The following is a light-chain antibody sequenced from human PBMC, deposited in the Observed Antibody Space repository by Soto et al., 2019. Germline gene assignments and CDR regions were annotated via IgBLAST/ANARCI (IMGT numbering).Light chain of an antibody. Sequence: QLVLTQPPSASASLGASVTLTCTLSSGHRDNKVDWYQQRPGKGPRFVMRVGNGGIVGSKGDGIPDRFSVLGSGLNRYLTIKNIQEEDEGDYHCGADHGSGSNFVWVFGGGTKLTVL. J-gene: IGLJ3*02. V-gene: IGLV9-49*01. CDR3: GADHGSGSNFVWV. CDR2: VGNGGIVG. CDR1: SGHRDNK.